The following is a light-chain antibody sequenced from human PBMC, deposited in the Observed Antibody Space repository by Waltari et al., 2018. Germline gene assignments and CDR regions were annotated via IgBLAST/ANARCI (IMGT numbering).Light chain of an antibody. V-gene: IGKV3-20*01. Sequence: IVLTQSPDTLSLSPGERATLSCRASQAIGHNFLVWYQHKPGQAPRLLTHGASRRATGVPDRFSGSGSGTDFALTISRLEVEDFAVYYCEQYDGSVLTFGGGTKLEIK. CDR3: EQYDGSVLT. CDR2: GAS. CDR1: QAIGHNF. J-gene: IGKJ4*01.